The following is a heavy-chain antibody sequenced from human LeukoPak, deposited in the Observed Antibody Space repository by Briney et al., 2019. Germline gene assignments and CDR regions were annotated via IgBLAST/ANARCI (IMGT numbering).Heavy chain of an antibody. V-gene: IGHV3-7*01. D-gene: IGHD1-14*01. J-gene: IGHJ6*03. Sequence: GGSLRLSCAASGFTFSSYWMSWVRQAPGKGLEGVANIKQDGSEKYYVDSVKGRFTISRDNAKDSLYLQMNSLRAEDTAVHFCARVRRAKRQNRYYFYYYMDVWGKGTTVTVSS. CDR1: GFTFSSYW. CDR2: IKQDGSEK. CDR3: ARVRRAKRQNRYYFYYYMDV.